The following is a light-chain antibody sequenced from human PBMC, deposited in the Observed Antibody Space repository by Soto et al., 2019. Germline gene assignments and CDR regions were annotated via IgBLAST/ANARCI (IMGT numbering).Light chain of an antibody. J-gene: IGLJ1*01. CDR3: QSYDSSLSVFYV. V-gene: IGLV1-40*01. Sequence: QSALRQPPSVSGAPGQRVTISCTGSSSNIGAGYDVHWYQQLPGTAPKLLIYGNSNRPSGVPDRFSGSKSGTSASLAITGLQAEDEADYYCQSYDSSLSVFYVFGTGTKLTVL. CDR1: SSNIGAGYD. CDR2: GNS.